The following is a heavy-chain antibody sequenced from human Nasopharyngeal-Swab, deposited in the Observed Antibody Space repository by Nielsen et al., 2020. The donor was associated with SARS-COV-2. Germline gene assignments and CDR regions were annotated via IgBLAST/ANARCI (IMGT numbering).Heavy chain of an antibody. CDR3: ARVLLWFGELYYFDY. D-gene: IGHD3-10*01. V-gene: IGHV1-18*04. CDR2: ISAYNGNT. CDR1: GYTFTSNG. Sequence: ASVKVSCKASGYTFTSNGISWVRHAPGQGLEWMGWISAYNGNTNYAQKLQGRVTMTTDTTTSTAYMELRSLRSDDTAVYYCARVLLWFGELYYFDYWGQGTLVTVSS. J-gene: IGHJ4*02.